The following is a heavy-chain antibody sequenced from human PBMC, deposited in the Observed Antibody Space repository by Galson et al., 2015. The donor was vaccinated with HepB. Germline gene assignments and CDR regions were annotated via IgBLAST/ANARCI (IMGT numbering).Heavy chain of an antibody. CDR1: GFTFSNAW. D-gene: IGHD6-19*01. V-gene: IGHV3-15*01. J-gene: IGHJ4*02. CDR2: IKSKTDGGTT. CDR3: TTDVAVAGIFFGLDY. Sequence: SLRLSCAASGFTFSNAWMSWVRQAPGKGLEWVGRIKSKTDGGTTDYAAPVKGRFTISRDDSKNTLYLQMNSLKTEDTAVYYCTTDVAVAGIFFGLDYWGQGTLVTVSS.